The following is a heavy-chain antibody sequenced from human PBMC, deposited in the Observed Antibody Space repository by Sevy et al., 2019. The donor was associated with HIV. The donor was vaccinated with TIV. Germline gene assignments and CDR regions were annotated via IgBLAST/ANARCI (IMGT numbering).Heavy chain of an antibody. Sequence: GGSLRLSCAASGFTFSSYAMHWVRQAPGKGLEWVAVISYDVSNKYYADSVKGRFTISRDNSKNTLYLQMNSLRAEDTAVYYCARDLEYYDSSGSVDDAFDIWGQGTMVTVSS. CDR2: ISYDVSNK. V-gene: IGHV3-30-3*01. CDR1: GFTFSSYA. J-gene: IGHJ3*02. CDR3: ARDLEYYDSSGSVDDAFDI. D-gene: IGHD3-22*01.